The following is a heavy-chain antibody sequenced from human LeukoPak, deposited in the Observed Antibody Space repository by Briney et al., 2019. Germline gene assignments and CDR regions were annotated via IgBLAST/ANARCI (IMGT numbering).Heavy chain of an antibody. J-gene: IGHJ3*02. V-gene: IGHV1-69*04. CDR2: IIPILGIA. CDR1: GYTFTSYD. D-gene: IGHD4-11*01. Sequence: SVKVSCKASGYTFTSYDINWVRQATGQGLEWMGRIIPILGIANYAQKFQGRVTITADKSTSTAYMELSSLRSEDTAVYYCASPATTGLRAFDIWGQGTMVTVSS. CDR3: ASPATTGLRAFDI.